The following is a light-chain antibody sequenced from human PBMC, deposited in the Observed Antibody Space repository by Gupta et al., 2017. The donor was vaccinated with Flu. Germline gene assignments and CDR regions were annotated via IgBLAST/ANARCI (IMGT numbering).Light chain of an antibody. CDR2: RNH. J-gene: IGLJ3*02. CDR1: NISTRN. Sequence: LGQTATSTCGGKNISTRNVHWDQQKPGQAPVLIIYRNHNRPAGIPERFSGSKSENTAALTINGAQAGDEADYYCHAWDSCNASVFGGGTKVTVL. V-gene: IGLV3-9*01. CDR3: HAWDSCNASV.